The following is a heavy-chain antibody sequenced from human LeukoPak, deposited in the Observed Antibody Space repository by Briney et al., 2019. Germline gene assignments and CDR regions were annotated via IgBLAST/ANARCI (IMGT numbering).Heavy chain of an antibody. V-gene: IGHV4-34*01. CDR1: GGSFSGYY. CDR3: ARDPPAMIGWYFDL. CDR2: INHSGST. Sequence: PSETLSLTCAVYGGSFSGYYWSWIRQPPGKGLEWIGEINHSGSTNYNPSLKSRVTISVDTSKNQFSLKLSSVTAADTAVYYCARDPPAMIGWYFDLWGCGTLVTVSS. D-gene: IGHD5-18*01. J-gene: IGHJ2*01.